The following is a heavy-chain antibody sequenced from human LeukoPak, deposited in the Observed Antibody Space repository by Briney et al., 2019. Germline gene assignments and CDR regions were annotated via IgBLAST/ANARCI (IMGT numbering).Heavy chain of an antibody. CDR3: AREGSGWYSYDY. CDR2: IYYSGST. J-gene: IGHJ4*02. D-gene: IGHD6-19*01. V-gene: IGHV4-59*01. CDR1: GGSIGSYY. Sequence: SETLSLTCTVSGGSIGSYYWSWIRQPPGKGLEWIGYIYYSGSTNYNPSLKSRVTISVDTSKNQFSLKLSSVTAADTAVYYCAREGSGWYSYDYWGQGTLVTVSS.